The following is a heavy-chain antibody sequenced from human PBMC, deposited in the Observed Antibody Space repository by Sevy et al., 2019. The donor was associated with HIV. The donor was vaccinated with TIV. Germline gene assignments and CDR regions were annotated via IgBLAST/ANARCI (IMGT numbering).Heavy chain of an antibody. Sequence: QLGGSLRLSCAASGFTFDDYAMHWVRQAPGKGLEWVSGISWNSGSIGYADSVKGRFTISRDNAKNSLYLQMNSLRAEDTALYYCAKDRIDDIVVVVAATRGSPYYGMDVWGQGTTVTVSS. CDR1: GFTFDDYA. V-gene: IGHV3-9*01. J-gene: IGHJ6*02. CDR3: AKDRIDDIVVVVAATRGSPYYGMDV. D-gene: IGHD2-15*01. CDR2: ISWNSGSI.